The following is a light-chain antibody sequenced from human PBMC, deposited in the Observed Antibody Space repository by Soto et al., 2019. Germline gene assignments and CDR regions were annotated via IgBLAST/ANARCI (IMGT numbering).Light chain of an antibody. CDR2: DVN. Sequence: QSALTQPASVSGSPGQSITISCAGTSSDVGRYNYVSWYQQHPGKAPKLILFDVNSRPSGVSTRFSGSKSGSTASLTISGLQAADEADYYCSSYSSSTTSTVVFGGGTKLTVL. CDR3: SSYSSSTTSTVV. V-gene: IGLV2-14*01. J-gene: IGLJ2*01. CDR1: SSDVGRYNY.